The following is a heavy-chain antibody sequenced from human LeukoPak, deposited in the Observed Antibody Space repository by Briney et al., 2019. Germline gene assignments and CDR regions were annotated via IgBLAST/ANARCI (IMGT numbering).Heavy chain of an antibody. CDR1: GFTFSSYA. D-gene: IGHD6-13*01. CDR3: AKALSGYSSSWGDY. Sequence: PGGSLRLSCAASGFTFSSYAMSWVRQAPGKGLEWVSAISGSGDSTYYADSVKGRFTISRDNSKNTLYLQMNSLRAEDTAVYYCAKALSGYSSSWGDYWGQGTLVTVSS. J-gene: IGHJ4*02. V-gene: IGHV3-23*01. CDR2: ISGSGDST.